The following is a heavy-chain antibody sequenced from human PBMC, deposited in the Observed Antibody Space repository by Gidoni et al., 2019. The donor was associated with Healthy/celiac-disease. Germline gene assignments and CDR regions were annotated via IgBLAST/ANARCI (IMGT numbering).Heavy chain of an antibody. CDR1: GYTLNELP. V-gene: IGHV1-24*01. CDR2: FDPEDGET. CDR3: ATDLEYSSSRRMGYYYYGMDV. J-gene: IGHJ6*02. Sequence: QVQLVQSGAEVKKPGASVKVSCKVSGYTLNELPIHWGRQAPGKGLEWMGGFDPEDGETIYAQKFQGRVTMTEDTSTDTAYMELSSLRSEDTAVYYCATDLEYSSSRRMGYYYYGMDVWGQGTTVTVSS. D-gene: IGHD6-6*01.